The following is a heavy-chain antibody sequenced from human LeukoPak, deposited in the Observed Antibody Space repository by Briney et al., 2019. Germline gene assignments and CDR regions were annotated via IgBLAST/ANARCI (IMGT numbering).Heavy chain of an antibody. V-gene: IGHV3-23*01. Sequence: PGGSLRLSWAASGFTLSSYAMSWVRQGPGKGLEWVSAISVSGNTYHADSVKGRFTISRDNSKNTLYLQMNSPRAEDTAAYYCAKDGNWARFENWGQGTLVTVSS. CDR2: ISVSGNT. CDR1: GFTLSSYA. J-gene: IGHJ4*02. CDR3: AKDGNWARFEN. D-gene: IGHD7-27*01.